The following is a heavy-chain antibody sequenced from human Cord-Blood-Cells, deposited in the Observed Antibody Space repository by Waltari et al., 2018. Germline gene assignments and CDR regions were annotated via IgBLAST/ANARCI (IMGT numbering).Heavy chain of an antibody. D-gene: IGHD3-9*01. CDR2: ISYDGSNK. J-gene: IGHJ4*02. Sequence: QVQLVESGGGVVQPGRSLRLSCAASGFTFSSYGMPWVRPAPGKGLEWVAVISYDGSNKYYADSVKGRFTISRDNSKNTLYLQMNSLRAEDTAVYYCAKELPNNYDILTGFDYWGQGTLVTVSS. CDR3: AKELPNNYDILTGFDY. V-gene: IGHV3-30*18. CDR1: GFTFSSYG.